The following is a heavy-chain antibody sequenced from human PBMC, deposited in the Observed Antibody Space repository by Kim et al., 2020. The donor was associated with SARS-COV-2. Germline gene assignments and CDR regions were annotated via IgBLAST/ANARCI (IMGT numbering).Heavy chain of an antibody. D-gene: IGHD3-3*01. CDR2: ISCDGENT. J-gene: IGHJ1*01. CDR1: GFTFSNHA. V-gene: IGHV3-23*01. Sequence: GGSLRLSCAASGFTFSNHAMTWVRQAPGKGLEWVSSISCDGENTYYEDSVKGRFTISRDNSKNTLYLQMHSLRADDTATYFCARRKPYYYYTRCFITHIEHWGQGTLVTVST. CDR3: ARRKPYYYYTRCFITHIEH.